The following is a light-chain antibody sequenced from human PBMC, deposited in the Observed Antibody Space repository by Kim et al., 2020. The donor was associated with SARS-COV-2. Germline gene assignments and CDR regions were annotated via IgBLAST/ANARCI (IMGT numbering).Light chain of an antibody. CDR3: HHYGRSPPMYT. J-gene: IGKJ2*01. CDR1: QSVISTS. Sequence: PWDRATHSCRASQSVISTSLAWYQQRPGQAPRLVIYGASSRATDIPDRFSGSGSGTDFTLTISRLEPEDSAMYYCHHYGRSPPMYTFGQGTKLEI. CDR2: GAS. V-gene: IGKV3-20*01.